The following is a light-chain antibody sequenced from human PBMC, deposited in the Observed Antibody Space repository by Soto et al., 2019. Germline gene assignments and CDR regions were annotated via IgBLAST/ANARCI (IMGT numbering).Light chain of an antibody. V-gene: IGKV1-5*03. Sequence: DIHMTQSPSSLSASVGDRVTITCRASQSISSWLAWYQQKPGKAPKLLIYKASSLESGVPSRFSGSGSRTEFTLTISSLQPDDFATYYCQEYNSWRGEWTFGQGTKVDIK. CDR1: QSISSW. CDR2: KAS. J-gene: IGKJ1*01. CDR3: QEYNSWRGEWT.